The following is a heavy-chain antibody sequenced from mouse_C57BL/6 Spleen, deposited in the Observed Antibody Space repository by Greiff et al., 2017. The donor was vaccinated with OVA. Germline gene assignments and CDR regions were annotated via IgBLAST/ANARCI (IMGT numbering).Heavy chain of an antibody. J-gene: IGHJ3*01. CDR3: TRGDYYDSAWCAY. D-gene: IGHD2-4*01. CDR1: GYTFTDYE. Sequence: VKLQESGAELVRPGASVTLSCKASGYTFTDYEMHWVKQTPVHGLEWIGAIDPATGGTAYNQKFKGKAILTADKSSSTAYMELRSLTSEDSAVYYCTRGDYYDSAWCAYWGQGTLVTVSA. CDR2: IDPATGGT. V-gene: IGHV1-15*01.